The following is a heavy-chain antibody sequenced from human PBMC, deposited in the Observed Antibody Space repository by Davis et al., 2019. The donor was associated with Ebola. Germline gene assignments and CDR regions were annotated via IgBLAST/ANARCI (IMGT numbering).Heavy chain of an antibody. V-gene: IGHV3-7*01. Sequence: PGGSLRLSCAASGFAFENYWMYWVRQAPGKGLEWVANINHYGDEKYYVDSVKGRFTISRDNSKNLLFLQMTSLRDEDTAMYYCASPGVLQLWSFDIWGQGTMVTVSS. J-gene: IGHJ3*02. CDR2: INHYGDEK. CDR3: ASPGVLQLWSFDI. D-gene: IGHD1-1*01. CDR1: GFAFENYW.